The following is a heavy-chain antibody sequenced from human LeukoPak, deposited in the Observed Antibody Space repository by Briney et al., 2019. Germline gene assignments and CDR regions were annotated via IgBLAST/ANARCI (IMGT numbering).Heavy chain of an antibody. V-gene: IGHV3-7*03. CDR3: VRDGYNQNRFDF. J-gene: IGHJ4*02. Sequence: GGSLRLSCAASGFNFGNHWMDWVRQAPGQGLEWVANIKEDGTLAYYADSVRGRFSISRDNTRNSLFLQMNGLRAEDTAVYFCVRDGYNQNRFDFWGQGTLVTVSS. CDR1: GFNFGNHW. D-gene: IGHD1-14*01. CDR2: IKEDGTLA.